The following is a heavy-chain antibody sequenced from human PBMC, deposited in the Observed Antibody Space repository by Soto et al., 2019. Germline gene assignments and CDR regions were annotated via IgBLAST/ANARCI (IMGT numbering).Heavy chain of an antibody. CDR3: AREFGYESSGYKLYHYGMDV. CDR2: IYYSGST. J-gene: IGHJ6*02. Sequence: QVQLQESGPGLVKPSQTLSLTCSVSGASISSGGYYWSWIRQHPGKGLEWIGYIYYSGSTYYNPSLKSRVTISVDTSKNQFSLKLSSVTAADTAVYYCAREFGYESSGYKLYHYGMDVWGQGTTVTVSS. CDR1: GASISSGGYY. D-gene: IGHD3-22*01. V-gene: IGHV4-31*03.